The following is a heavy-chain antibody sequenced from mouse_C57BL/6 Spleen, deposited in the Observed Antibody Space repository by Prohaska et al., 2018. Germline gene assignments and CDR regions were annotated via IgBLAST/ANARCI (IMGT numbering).Heavy chain of an antibody. CDR1: GYTFTSSW. CDR2: IDPSESEP. Sequence: QVQLQQPGAELVRPGSSVKLSCKASGYTFTSSWMHWVTQRHIQGLEWIGNIDPSESEPHYNQKFKDKATLTVDKSASTAYMQLRSLTSEDSADYYWGREGIYYGSGDYVDYWGQGTTLTVSA. V-gene: IGHV1-52*01. D-gene: IGHD1-1*01. J-gene: IGHJ2*01. CDR3: GREGIYYGSGDYVDY.